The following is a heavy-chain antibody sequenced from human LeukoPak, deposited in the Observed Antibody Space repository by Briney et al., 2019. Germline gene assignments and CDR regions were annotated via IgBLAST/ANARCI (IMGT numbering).Heavy chain of an antibody. D-gene: IGHD3-10*01. CDR1: GFTFNNYL. J-gene: IGHJ4*02. Sequence: GGSLRLSCAASGFTFNNYLMSWVRQAPGKGLEWVSVIFTGGGRTLYADSVKGRFTISGDTSRTTLYLQMNGLRAEDTAVYYCATECDYSPGHKFDLWGQGTLVTVSS. V-gene: IGHV3-23*01. CDR2: IFTGGGRT. CDR3: ATECDYSPGHKFDL.